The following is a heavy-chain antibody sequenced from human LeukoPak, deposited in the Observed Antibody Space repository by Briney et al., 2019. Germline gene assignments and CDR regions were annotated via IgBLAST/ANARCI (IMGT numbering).Heavy chain of an antibody. CDR3: AKNSGSSRTKPLNPFDI. Sequence: PGGSLRLSCAASGFTFSSYAMSWVRQAPGKGLEWVSAISGSGGSTYYADSVKGRFTISRDNSKNTLYLQMNSLRAEDTAVYYCAKNSGSSRTKPLNPFDIWGQGTMVTVSS. V-gene: IGHV3-23*01. CDR1: GFTFSSYA. D-gene: IGHD1-26*01. J-gene: IGHJ3*02. CDR2: ISGSGGST.